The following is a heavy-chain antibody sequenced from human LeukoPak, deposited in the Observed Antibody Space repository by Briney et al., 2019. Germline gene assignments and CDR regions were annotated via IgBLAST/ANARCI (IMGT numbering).Heavy chain of an antibody. CDR1: GFTFSSYS. CDR2: ISSSSSYI. CDR3: ARGAYSCSWEGFWDY. Sequence: GGSLRLSCAASGFTFSSYSMNWVRQAPGKGLEWVSSISSSSSYIYYADSVKGRFTISRDNAKNSLYLQMNSLRAEDTAVYYCARGAYSCSWEGFWDYWGQGTLVTVSS. J-gene: IGHJ4*02. V-gene: IGHV3-21*01. D-gene: IGHD6-13*01.